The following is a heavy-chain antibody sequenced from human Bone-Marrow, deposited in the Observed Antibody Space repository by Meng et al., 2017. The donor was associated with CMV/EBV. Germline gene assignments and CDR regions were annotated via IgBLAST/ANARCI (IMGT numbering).Heavy chain of an antibody. D-gene: IGHD3-16*01. V-gene: IGHV3-48*03. Sequence: GESLKISCGGSIISLRSAQFNWVRQAPGKGLEWISYVSSIETGGVTFYARSVKGRFTVSRDKARNLLYLQMDSLGVEDTGVYYCARDKTVRGTLPYFFDLWGQGTLVTVSS. CDR3: ARDKTVRGTLPYFFDL. J-gene: IGHJ4*02. CDR2: VSSIETGGVT. CDR1: IISLRSAQ.